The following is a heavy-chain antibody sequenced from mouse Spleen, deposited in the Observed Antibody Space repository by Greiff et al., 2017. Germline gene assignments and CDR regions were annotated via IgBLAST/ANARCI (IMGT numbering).Heavy chain of an antibody. J-gene: IGHJ1*01. D-gene: IGHD2-14*01. CDR1: GFTFSSYA. Sequence: EVMLVESGGGLVKLGGSLKLSCAASGFTFSSYAMSWVRQTPEKRLEWVATISSGGGNTYYPDSVKGRFTISRDNAKNTLYLQMSSLKSEDTAMYYCARQGAYYRNFDVWGAGTTVTVSS. CDR2: ISSGGGNT. V-gene: IGHV5-9*01. CDR3: ARQGAYYRNFDV.